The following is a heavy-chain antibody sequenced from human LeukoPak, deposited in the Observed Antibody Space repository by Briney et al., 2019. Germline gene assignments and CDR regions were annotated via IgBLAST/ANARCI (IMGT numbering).Heavy chain of an antibody. D-gene: IGHD3-22*01. CDR2: IIPIFGTA. Sequence: SVKVSCKASGGTFSSYAISWVRQAPGQGLEWMGGIIPIFGTANYAQKFQGRVTITADESTGTAYMELSSLRSEDTAVYYCARGPYYYDSSGYYYFDYWGQGTLVTVSS. J-gene: IGHJ4*02. V-gene: IGHV1-69*13. CDR1: GGTFSSYA. CDR3: ARGPYYYDSSGYYYFDY.